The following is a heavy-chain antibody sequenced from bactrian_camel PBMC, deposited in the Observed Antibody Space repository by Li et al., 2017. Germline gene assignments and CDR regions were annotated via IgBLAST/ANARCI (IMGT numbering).Heavy chain of an antibody. D-gene: IGHD2*01. CDR1: GYTWSTNC. J-gene: IGHJ6*01. CDR2: IYVRDGDT. Sequence: HVQLVESGGGSVQAGESLRLSCAVSGYTWSTNCMGWFRQAPGKEREPVATIYVRDGDTHYADSVKGRFTISRDTAKNTVYLELNSLKSEDTALYYCASDLGAYSGARYYIFPPFGYWGQGTQVTVS. V-gene: IGHV3S54*01. CDR3: ASDLGAYSGARYYIFPPFGY.